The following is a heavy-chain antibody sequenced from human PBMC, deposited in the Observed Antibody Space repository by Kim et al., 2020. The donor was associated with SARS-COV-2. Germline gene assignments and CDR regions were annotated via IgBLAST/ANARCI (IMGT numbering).Heavy chain of an antibody. D-gene: IGHD3-10*01. CDR3: AKEIYGSGSYSIPFDY. J-gene: IGHJ4*02. CDR2: ISGSGGST. Sequence: GGSLRLSCAASGFTFSSYAMSWVRQAPGKGLEWVSAISGSGGSTYYADSVKGRFTISRDNSKNTLYLQMNSLRAEDTAVYYCAKEIYGSGSYSIPFDYWGQGTLVTVSS. CDR1: GFTFSSYA. V-gene: IGHV3-23*01.